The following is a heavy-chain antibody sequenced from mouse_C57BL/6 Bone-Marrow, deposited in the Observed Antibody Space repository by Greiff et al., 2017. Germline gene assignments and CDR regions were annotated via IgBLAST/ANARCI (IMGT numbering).Heavy chain of an antibody. V-gene: IGHV5-16*01. Sequence: EVKLVESEGGLVQPGSSMKLSCTASGFTFSDYYMAWVRQVPEKGLEWVANINYDGSSTYYLDSLKSRFIISRDNAKNILYLQMSSLKSEDTATYYCARGVYYGSSYGAWFAYWGQGTLVTVSA. CDR1: GFTFSDYY. CDR2: INYDGSST. J-gene: IGHJ3*01. CDR3: ARGVYYGSSYGAWFAY. D-gene: IGHD1-1*01.